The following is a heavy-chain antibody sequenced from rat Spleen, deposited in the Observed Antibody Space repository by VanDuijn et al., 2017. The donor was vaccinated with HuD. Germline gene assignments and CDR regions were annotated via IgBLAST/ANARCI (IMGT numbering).Heavy chain of an antibody. CDR2: KRGNGNT. D-gene: IGHD1-12*03. Sequence: QVQLKESGPCLVQPSQTLSLTFTVSGFALNSHGVIWVRKPPGKGLEWMGVKRGNGNTNYKSARKSRRSISRDTSKSQVFLKMNNLQTEDTAMYFCATQHYYDGYYRDNWGQGVMVTVSS. CDR3: ATQHYYDGYYRDN. CDR1: GFALNSHG. J-gene: IGHJ2*01. V-gene: IGHV2S61*01.